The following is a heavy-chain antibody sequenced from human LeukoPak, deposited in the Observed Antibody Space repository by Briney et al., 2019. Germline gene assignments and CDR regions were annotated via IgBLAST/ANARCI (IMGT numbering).Heavy chain of an antibody. CDR2: IRYDGSNK. CDR1: GFTFSSYG. D-gene: IGHD1-20*01. CDR3: AKVTGTLIDIALFDY. Sequence: PGGSLRLSCAASGFTFSSYGMHWVRQAPGKGLEWVAFIRYDGSNKYYADSVKGRFTISRDNSKNTLYLQMNSLRAEDTAVYYCAKVTGTLIDIALFDYWGQGTLITVSS. V-gene: IGHV3-30*02. J-gene: IGHJ4*02.